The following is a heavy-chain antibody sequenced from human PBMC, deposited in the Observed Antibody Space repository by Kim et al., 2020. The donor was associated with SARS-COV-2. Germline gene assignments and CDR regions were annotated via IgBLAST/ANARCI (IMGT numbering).Heavy chain of an antibody. D-gene: IGHD4-17*01. CDR1: GGSISSDSYY. Sequence: SETLSLTCTVSGGSISSDSYYWGWIRQPPGKGLECIGTSHYSGRTYYNPSLKSRVTISIDTSKNQFSLKLSSVTAADTAVYYCARSVGLRCPSALSWFDPWGQGTLVTVSS. V-gene: IGHV4-39*01. CDR2: SHYSGRT. J-gene: IGHJ5*02. CDR3: ARSVGLRCPSALSWFDP.